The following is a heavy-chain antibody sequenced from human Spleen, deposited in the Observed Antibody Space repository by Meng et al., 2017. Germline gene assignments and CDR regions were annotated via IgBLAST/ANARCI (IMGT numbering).Heavy chain of an antibody. CDR3: VRDFGGESDY. J-gene: IGHJ4*02. V-gene: IGHV3-30*03. Sequence: QVQLGESGGGVVQPGRSLRLSCAASGFTFRNYGMHWVRQAPGKGLEWVALISRDGSNEYYVDSVKGRFTISRDNSKNTLYLQMNSLRAEDTAVYYCVRDFGGESDYWGQGTLVTVSS. CDR2: ISRDGSNE. CDR1: GFTFRNYG. D-gene: IGHD3-10*01.